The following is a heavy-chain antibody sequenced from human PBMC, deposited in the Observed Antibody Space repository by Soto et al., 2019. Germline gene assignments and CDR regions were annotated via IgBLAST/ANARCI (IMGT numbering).Heavy chain of an antibody. CDR2: IKRQTEGGTT. V-gene: IGHV3-15*07. D-gene: IGHD3-10*01. CDR1: GFSFSNTW. J-gene: IGHJ4*02. Sequence: VQLVESGGGLVKPGGSLRLSCAGSGFSFSNTWMNWVRQAPGKGLEWVGRIKRQTEGGTTDYPASVKGRFIISRDDSKNTLYLQMNSLKAEDTAVYYCTTDPPAGSSALDYWGQGTLVTVSS. CDR3: TTDPPAGSSALDY.